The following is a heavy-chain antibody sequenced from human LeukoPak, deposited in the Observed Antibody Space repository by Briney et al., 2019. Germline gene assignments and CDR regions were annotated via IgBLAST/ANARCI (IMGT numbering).Heavy chain of an antibody. D-gene: IGHD3-10*01. CDR2: LSPRDGET. Sequence: ASVKVSCTVSGSTLTKISIDWVRQAPGKGLEWMGSLSPRDGETSHAQKFQGRFNMTADTSTDTAYMEMSSLDSGDTAVYYCARGAMVYDYWGQGTLVIVSS. J-gene: IGHJ4*02. CDR1: GSTLTKIS. CDR3: ARGAMVYDY. V-gene: IGHV1-24*01.